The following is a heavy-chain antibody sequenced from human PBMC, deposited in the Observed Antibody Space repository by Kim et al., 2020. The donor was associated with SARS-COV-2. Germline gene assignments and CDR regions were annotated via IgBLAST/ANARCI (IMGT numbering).Heavy chain of an antibody. CDR1: GYTFTSYG. J-gene: IGHJ4*02. Sequence: ASVKVSCKASGYTFTSYGISWVRQAPGQGLEWMGWISAYNGNTNYAQKLQGRVTMTTDTSTSTAYMELRSLRSDDTAVYYCAREANYDILTGYYNVPIYYFDYWGQGTLVTVSS. V-gene: IGHV1-18*01. CDR3: AREANYDILTGYYNVPIYYFDY. D-gene: IGHD3-9*01. CDR2: ISAYNGNT.